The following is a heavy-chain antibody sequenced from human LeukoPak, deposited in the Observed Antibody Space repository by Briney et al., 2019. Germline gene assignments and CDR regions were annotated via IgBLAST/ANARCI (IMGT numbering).Heavy chain of an antibody. J-gene: IGHJ5*02. CDR3: ARERRDIVVVPAAIWFDP. V-gene: IGHV3-23*01. D-gene: IGHD2-2*01. Sequence: GSLRLSCAASGFTFSSYAMSWVRQAPGKGLEWVSAISGSGGSTYYADSVKGRFTISRDNSKNTLYLQMNSLRAEDTAVYYCARERRDIVVVPAAIWFDPWGQGTLVTVSS. CDR2: ISGSGGST. CDR1: GFTFSSYA.